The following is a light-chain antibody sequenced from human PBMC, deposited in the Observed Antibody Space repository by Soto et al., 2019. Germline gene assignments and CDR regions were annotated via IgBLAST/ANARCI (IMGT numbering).Light chain of an antibody. CDR1: QSVSSN. CDR2: GAS. J-gene: IGKJ5*01. V-gene: IGKV3D-15*01. CDR3: QQYNNWPIT. Sequence: IVMTQSPPTLSVSPWEREKIYCRASQSVSSNLAWYQQKPGQAPRLLIYGASSRATGIPDRFSGSGSGTDFTLTISRLEPEDFAVYYCQQYNNWPITFGQGTRLEI.